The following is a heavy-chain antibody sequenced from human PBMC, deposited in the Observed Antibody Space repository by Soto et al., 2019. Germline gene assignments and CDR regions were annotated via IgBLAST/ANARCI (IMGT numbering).Heavy chain of an antibody. CDR2: INPSGGST. J-gene: IGHJ2*01. CDR1: GYTFTSYY. V-gene: IGHV1-46*01. CDR3: ARGHNIVEVTDWYFDL. Sequence: QVQLVQSGAEVKKPGASVKVSCKASGYTFTSYYMHWVRQAPGQGLEWMGIINPSGGSTSYAQKFQGRLTMTRDPSTRTVYMELSSLRSEDTAVYYCARGHNIVEVTDWYFDLWGRGTLVTVSS. D-gene: IGHD2-21*02.